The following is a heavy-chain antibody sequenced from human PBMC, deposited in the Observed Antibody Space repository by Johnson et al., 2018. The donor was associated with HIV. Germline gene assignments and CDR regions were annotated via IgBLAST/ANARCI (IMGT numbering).Heavy chain of an antibody. CDR3: ARDGVYSSPWDAFDI. J-gene: IGHJ3*02. CDR2: ISTSGGGI. V-gene: IGHV3-11*01. D-gene: IGHD6-13*01. CDR1: GFTFTDYY. Sequence: VQLVESGGSLVKPGGSMRLSCAASGFTFTDYYMTWIRQAPGKGLEWVSHISTSGGGIYYADSVEGRLTVSRDNAKNSLFLQIDNLRAEDTAVYYCARDGVYSSPWDAFDIWGQGTMVIVSS.